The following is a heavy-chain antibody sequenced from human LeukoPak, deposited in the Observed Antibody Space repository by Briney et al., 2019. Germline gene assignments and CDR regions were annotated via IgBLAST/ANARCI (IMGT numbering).Heavy chain of an antibody. J-gene: IGHJ5*02. CDR2: IYYSGST. CDR1: GGSISSYY. CDR3: ARVGHCSSTSCIGNWFDP. Sequence: SETLSLTCTVSGGSISSYYWSWIRQPPGKGLERIGYIYYSGSTNYNPSLKSRVTISVDTSKNQFSLKLSSVTAADTAVYYCARVGHCSSTSCIGNWFDPWGQGTLVTVSS. V-gene: IGHV4-59*01. D-gene: IGHD2-2*01.